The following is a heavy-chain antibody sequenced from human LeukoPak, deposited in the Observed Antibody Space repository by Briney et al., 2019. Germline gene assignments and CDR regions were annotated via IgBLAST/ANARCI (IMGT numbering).Heavy chain of an antibody. J-gene: IGHJ4*02. CDR2: IIPIFGTA. CDR3: AREAGFDSSSWYDY. CDR1: GGTFSSYA. V-gene: IGHV1-69*05. D-gene: IGHD6-13*01. Sequence: SVKVSCKASGGTFSSYAISWVRQAPGQGLEWMGGIIPIFGTANYAQKFQGRVTITTDESTSTAYMELSSLRSEDTAVYYRAREAGFDSSSWYDYWGQGTLVTVSS.